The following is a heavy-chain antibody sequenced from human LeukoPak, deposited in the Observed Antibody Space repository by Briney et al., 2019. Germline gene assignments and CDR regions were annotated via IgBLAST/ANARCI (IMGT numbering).Heavy chain of an antibody. V-gene: IGHV5-51*01. Sequence: GESLQISCKASGYSCIDYWIGWVGQTPAKGLEWMAIIYPGDSDSRYTYSPSFQGQVTISADKSISTAYLQWSSLKASDTAMYYCARRPHGSGSYADYWRQGTLVSVCS. D-gene: IGHD3-10*01. CDR2: IYPGDSDS. CDR1: GYSCIDYW. CDR3: ARRPHGSGSYADY. J-gene: IGHJ4*02.